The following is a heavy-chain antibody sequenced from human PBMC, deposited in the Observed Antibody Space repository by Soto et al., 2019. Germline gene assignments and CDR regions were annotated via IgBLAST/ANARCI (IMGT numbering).Heavy chain of an antibody. CDR2: IKQDGSEK. CDR1: GFTFSSYW. V-gene: IGHV3-7*01. J-gene: IGHJ4*02. CDR3: ARGQKRGYSYGGGDY. Sequence: GGSPRLSCAASGFTFSSYWMSWVRQAPGKGLEWVANIKQDGSEKYYVDSVKGRFTISRDNAKNSLYLQMNSLRAEDTAVYYCARGQKRGYSYGGGDYWGQGTLVTVSS. D-gene: IGHD5-18*01.